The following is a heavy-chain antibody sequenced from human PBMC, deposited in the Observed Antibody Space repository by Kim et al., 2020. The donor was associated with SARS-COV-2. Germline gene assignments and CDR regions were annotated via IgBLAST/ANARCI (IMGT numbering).Heavy chain of an antibody. CDR2: ISGGGVST. CDR3: AKDRDSGDKYYYYGMDV. D-gene: IGHD1-26*01. V-gene: IGHV3-23*01. CDR1: GFTFSNYA. Sequence: GGSLRLSCAASGFTFSNYAMSWVRQAPGKGLEWVSSISGGGVSTKYADSVKGRFSISKDNSKSKLYLQMNSLRDEDTALYYCAKDRDSGDKYYYYGMDV. J-gene: IGHJ6*01.